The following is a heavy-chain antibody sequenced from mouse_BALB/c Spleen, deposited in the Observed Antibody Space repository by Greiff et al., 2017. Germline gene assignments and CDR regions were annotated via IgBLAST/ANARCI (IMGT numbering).Heavy chain of an antibody. D-gene: IGHD2-1*01. J-gene: IGHJ4*01. CDR2: ISDGGSYT. CDR1: GFTFSDYY. Sequence: EVQGVESGGGLVKPGGSLKLSCAASGFTFSDYYMYWVRQTPEKRLEWVATISDGGSYTYYPNSVKGRFTISRDNAKNNLYLQMSSLKSEDTAMYYCARGGGNYPYAMDYWGQGTSVTVSS. CDR3: ARGGGNYPYAMDY. V-gene: IGHV5-4*02.